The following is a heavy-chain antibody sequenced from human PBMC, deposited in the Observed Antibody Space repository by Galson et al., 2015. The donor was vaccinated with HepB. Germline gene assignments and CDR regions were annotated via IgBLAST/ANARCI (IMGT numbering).Heavy chain of an antibody. CDR2: IIPIFGTA. CDR3: ARGGANARLRYWFDP. J-gene: IGHJ5*02. Sequence: SVKVSCKASGGTFSSYAISWVRRAPGQGLEWMGGIIPIFGTANYAQKFQGRVTITADESTSTAYMELSSLRSEDTAVYYCARGGANARLRYWFDPWGQGTLVTVSS. CDR1: GGTFSSYA. V-gene: IGHV1-69*13. D-gene: IGHD4-17*01.